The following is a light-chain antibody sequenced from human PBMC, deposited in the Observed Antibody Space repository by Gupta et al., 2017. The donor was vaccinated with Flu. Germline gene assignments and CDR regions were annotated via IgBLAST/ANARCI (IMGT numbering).Light chain of an antibody. CDR1: QSITSY. J-gene: IGKJ1*01. Sequence: PSSLSASVGDRATITCRASQSITSYLNWYQQKPGKAPKLLIYATFSLESGVPSRFSGSGSGTDFTLTISRLQPEDFATYYCQQSDSTPRTFGQGTKVEIK. V-gene: IGKV1-39*01. CDR2: ATF. CDR3: QQSDSTPRT.